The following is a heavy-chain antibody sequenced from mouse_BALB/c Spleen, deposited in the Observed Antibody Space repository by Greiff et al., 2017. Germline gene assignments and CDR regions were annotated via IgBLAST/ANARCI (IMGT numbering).Heavy chain of an antibody. CDR3: ARLGYYGYVENYYAMDY. CDR2: IHYSGST. J-gene: IGHJ4*01. CDR1: GYSITSGYS. D-gene: IGHD1-2*01. V-gene: IGHV3-1*02. Sequence: EVQLQESGPDLVKPSQSLSLTCTVTGYSITSGYSWHWIRQFPGNKLEWMGYIHYSGSTNYNPSLKSRISITRDTSKNQFFLQLNSVTTEDTATYYCARLGYYGYVENYYAMDYWGQGTSVTVSS.